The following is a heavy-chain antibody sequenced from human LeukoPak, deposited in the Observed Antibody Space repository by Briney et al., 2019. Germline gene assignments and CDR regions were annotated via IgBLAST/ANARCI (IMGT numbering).Heavy chain of an antibody. D-gene: IGHD3-10*01. CDR1: GGTFSSYA. CDR2: IIPIFGTA. V-gene: IGHV1-69*13. Sequence: SVKVFCKASGGTFSSYAISWVRQAPGQGLEWMGGIIPIFGTANYAQKFQGRVTITADESTSTAYMELSSLRSEDTAVYYCARRSYYYGSGSYFDYWGQETLVTVSS. CDR3: ARRSYYYGSGSYFDY. J-gene: IGHJ4*02.